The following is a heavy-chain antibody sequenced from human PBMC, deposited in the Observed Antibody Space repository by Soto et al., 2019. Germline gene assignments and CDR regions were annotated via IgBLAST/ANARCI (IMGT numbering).Heavy chain of an antibody. J-gene: IGHJ4*02. Sequence: QVQLQESRPGLVKASQTLSLTCNVSRGSIKSTEYYWRWIRQPPGKRLEWIGHSFYHGKPDYHSSLKSRVSISLDTSKSRFSLKVRSVPAADTAVYYCASRLASTPSLDYWGQGILVTVSS. CDR3: ASRLASTPSLDY. D-gene: IGHD4-17*01. CDR1: RGSIKSTEYY. CDR2: SFYHGKP. V-gene: IGHV4-30-4*01.